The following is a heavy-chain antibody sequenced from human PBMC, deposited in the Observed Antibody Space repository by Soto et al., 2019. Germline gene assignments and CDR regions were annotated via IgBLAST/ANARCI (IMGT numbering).Heavy chain of an antibody. J-gene: IGHJ5*02. V-gene: IGHV1-24*01. CDR2: FDPEDGET. CDR3: ATHARQLISGSYYNWFDP. CDR1: GYTLTELS. D-gene: IGHD1-26*01. Sequence: GASVKVSCKVSGYTLTELSMHWVRQAPGKGLEWMGGFDPEDGETIYAQKFQGRVTMTEDTSTDTAYMELSSLRSEDTAVYYCATHARQLISGSYYNWFDPWGQGTLVTVSS.